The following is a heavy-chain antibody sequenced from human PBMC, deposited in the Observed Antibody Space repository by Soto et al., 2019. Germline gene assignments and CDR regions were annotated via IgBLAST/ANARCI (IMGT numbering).Heavy chain of an antibody. D-gene: IGHD1-20*01. CDR3: AKAWYNWIRYDY. CDR2: ISGSGGST. J-gene: IGHJ4*02. CDR1: GFTFSSYA. V-gene: IGHV3-23*01. Sequence: EVQLLESGGGLVQPGGSLRLSCAASGFTFSSYAMSWVRQAPGKGLEWVSAISGSGGSTYYADYVKGRFTISRDNSKNTLYLQMNSLRAEDTAVYYCAKAWYNWIRYDYWGQGTLVTVSS.